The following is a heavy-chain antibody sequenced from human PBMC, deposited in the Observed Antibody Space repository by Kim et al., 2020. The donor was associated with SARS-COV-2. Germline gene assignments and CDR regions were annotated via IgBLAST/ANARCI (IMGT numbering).Heavy chain of an antibody. CDR3: AREGCWTVIAGGFEY. D-gene: IGHD2-21*01. Sequence: ADSVKGRFTISRDNSKNTLYLQINSLRAEDTAGYYCAREGCWTVIAGGFEYWGQGTLVTVSS. V-gene: IGHV3-30*07. J-gene: IGHJ4*02.